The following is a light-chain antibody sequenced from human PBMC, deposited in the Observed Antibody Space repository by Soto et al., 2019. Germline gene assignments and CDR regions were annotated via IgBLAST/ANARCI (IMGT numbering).Light chain of an antibody. Sequence: IVMTQSQGTLSVSPGERATHSCRASQSVNSNLAWYQQKPGQAPRLLIYGASTWATGIPARFSGSRSGTEFTLTISSLQSEDFAVYYCQQYNNWPRTFGQGTKVEIK. CDR1: QSVNSN. V-gene: IGKV3-15*01. CDR3: QQYNNWPRT. J-gene: IGKJ1*01. CDR2: GAS.